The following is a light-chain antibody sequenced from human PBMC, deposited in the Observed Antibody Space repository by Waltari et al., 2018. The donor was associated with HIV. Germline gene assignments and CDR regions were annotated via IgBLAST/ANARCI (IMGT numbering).Light chain of an antibody. J-gene: IGLJ3*02. CDR1: SSDIGSYNR. CDR3: SSDTTSSTWV. Sequence: QSTLTQPPSVSGSLGQSVTIACRGTSSDIGSYNRVSWYQQPPGTAPKLIIYEVTNRPSGVAVRFSGSKSGNTASLTISGLQAEDEADYYCSSDTTSSTWVFGGGTQLTVL. CDR2: EVT. V-gene: IGLV2-18*02.